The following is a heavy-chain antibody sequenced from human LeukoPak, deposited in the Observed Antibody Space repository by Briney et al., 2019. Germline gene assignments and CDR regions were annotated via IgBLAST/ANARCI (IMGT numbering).Heavy chain of an antibody. V-gene: IGHV3-30*18. J-gene: IGHJ3*02. Sequence: GGSLRLSCAASGFTFSSYGMHWVRQAPGKGLEWVAVISYDGSNKYYADSVKGRFTISRDNSKNTLYLQMNSLRAEDTAVYYCAKDRGSNSWLDAFDIWGQGTMVTVSS. D-gene: IGHD6-13*01. CDR1: GFTFSSYG. CDR3: AKDRGSNSWLDAFDI. CDR2: ISYDGSNK.